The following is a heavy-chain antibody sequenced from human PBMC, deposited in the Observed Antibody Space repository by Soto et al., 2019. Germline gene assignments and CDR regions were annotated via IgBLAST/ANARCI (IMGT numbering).Heavy chain of an antibody. CDR3: VRDPQRNDY. D-gene: IGHD2-2*01. V-gene: IGHV1-18*04. CDR2: ISASNGNR. CDR1: GYDFSSYG. J-gene: IGHJ4*02. Sequence: QVQRVQSGAEVKKPGASVKVSCKDSGYDFSSYGISWVRQAPGQGLEWMGWISASNGNRDYAQQFQGRVTMTSDTSRTTAYMELRSLRSDDTAVYYCVRDPQRNDYWGQGTLVNVSS.